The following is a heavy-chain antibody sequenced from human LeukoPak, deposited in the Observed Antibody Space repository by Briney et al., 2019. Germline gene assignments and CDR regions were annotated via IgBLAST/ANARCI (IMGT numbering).Heavy chain of an antibody. Sequence: SETLSLTCTVSGGSISSSSYYWGWIRQPPGKGLEWIGSIYYSGSTYYNPSLKSRVTISVDTSKNQFSLKLSSVTAADTAVYYCARRSVVLLWFGELLYDAFDIWGQGTMVTVSS. D-gene: IGHD3-10*01. J-gene: IGHJ3*02. CDR2: IYYSGST. CDR3: ARRSVVLLWFGELLYDAFDI. V-gene: IGHV4-39*07. CDR1: GGSISSSSYY.